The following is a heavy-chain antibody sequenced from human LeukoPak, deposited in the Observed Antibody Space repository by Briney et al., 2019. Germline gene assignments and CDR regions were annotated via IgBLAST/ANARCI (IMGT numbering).Heavy chain of an antibody. CDR3: ARPRAAARPHYYYYYMDV. J-gene: IGHJ6*03. CDR1: GFTFSSYS. D-gene: IGHD6-6*01. CDR2: ISSSSSYI. Sequence: GGSLRLSCAASGFTFSSYSMNWVRQAPGKGLEWVSSISSSSSYIYYADSVKGRFTISRDNAKNSLYLQMNSLRAEDTAVYCCARPRAAARPHYYYYYMDVWGKGTTVTVSS. V-gene: IGHV3-21*01.